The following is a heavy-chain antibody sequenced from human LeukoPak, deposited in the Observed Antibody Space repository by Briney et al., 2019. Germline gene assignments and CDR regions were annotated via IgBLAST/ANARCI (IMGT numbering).Heavy chain of an antibody. V-gene: IGHV4-61*02. Sequence: SETLSLTCTVSGGSISSGSYYWSWIRQPAGRGLEWIGRIYTSGSTNYNPSLKSRVTISVDTSKNQFSLKLSSVTAADTAVYYCARDRPAYYYDSSGYPWGQGTLVTVSS. CDR2: IYTSGST. CDR1: GGSISSGSYY. J-gene: IGHJ5*02. CDR3: ARDRPAYYYDSSGYP. D-gene: IGHD3-22*01.